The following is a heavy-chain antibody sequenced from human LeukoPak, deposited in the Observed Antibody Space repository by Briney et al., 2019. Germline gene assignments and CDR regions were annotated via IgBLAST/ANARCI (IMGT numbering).Heavy chain of an antibody. CDR3: ARVIAVAGWGYYYYYMDV. V-gene: IGHV1-69*13. J-gene: IGHJ6*03. Sequence: SVKVSCKASGGTFSSYAISWVRQAPGQGLEWMGGIIPIFGTANYAQKFQGRVTITADESTSTAYMELSSLRSEDTAVYYCARVIAVAGWGYYYYYMDVWGKGTTVTISS. CDR1: GGTFSSYA. CDR2: IIPIFGTA. D-gene: IGHD6-19*01.